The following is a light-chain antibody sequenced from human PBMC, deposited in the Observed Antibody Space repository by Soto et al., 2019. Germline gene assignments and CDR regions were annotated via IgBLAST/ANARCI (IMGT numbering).Light chain of an antibody. CDR2: KAS. CDR3: QQYNSDPWT. V-gene: IGKV1-5*03. CDR1: QNINNW. Sequence: DCQMTQSPSTLSASVGDRVTITCRASQNINNWLAWCQQKPGKAPKFLIYKASILKSGVPSRFSGSGSGTEFTLTISSLQPDDFATYFCQQYNSDPWTFGQGTKV. J-gene: IGKJ1*01.